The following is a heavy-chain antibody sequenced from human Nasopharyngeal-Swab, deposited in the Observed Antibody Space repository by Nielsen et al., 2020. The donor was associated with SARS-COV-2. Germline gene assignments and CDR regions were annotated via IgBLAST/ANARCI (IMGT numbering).Heavy chain of an antibody. CDR3: ARVYDSSGYYLGGGYYYGMDV. J-gene: IGHJ6*02. Sequence: VRQAPGKGLEWVAVISYDGSNIYYADSVKGRFTISRDNSKNTLYLQMNSLRAEDTAVYYCARVYDSSGYYLGGGYYYGMDVWGQGTTVTVSS. V-gene: IGHV3-30-3*01. CDR2: ISYDGSNI. D-gene: IGHD3-22*01.